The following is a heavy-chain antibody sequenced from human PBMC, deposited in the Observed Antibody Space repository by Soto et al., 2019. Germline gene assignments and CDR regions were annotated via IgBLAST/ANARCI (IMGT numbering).Heavy chain of an antibody. V-gene: IGHV3-23*01. CDR1: GFSFSTYA. J-gene: IGHJ6*02. D-gene: IGHD2-15*01. CDR2: VSGSGDTS. Sequence: GGSLRLSCAASGFSFSTYAMTWVRQAPGKGLEWVSVVSGSGDTSYYAESVKDRFTISRDNSKNTLYLEMNSLRGDDTAVYYCAKVYGSGSRPYYYGMDVWGQGTTVTGSS. CDR3: AKVYGSGSRPYYYGMDV.